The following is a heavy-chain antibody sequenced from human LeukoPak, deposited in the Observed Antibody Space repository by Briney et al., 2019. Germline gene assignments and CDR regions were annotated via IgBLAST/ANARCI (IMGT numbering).Heavy chain of an antibody. CDR2: IYYSGST. J-gene: IGHJ4*02. Sequence: PSQTLSLTCTVSGGSISSGDYYWSWIRQPPGKGLEWIGYIYYSGSTYYNPSLKSRVTISVDTSKNQFSLKLSSVTAADTAVYYCDSCSLAWYYFDYWGQGTLVTVSS. CDR1: GGSISSGDYY. D-gene: IGHD2-8*02. V-gene: IGHV4-30-4*08. CDR3: DSCSLAWYYFDY.